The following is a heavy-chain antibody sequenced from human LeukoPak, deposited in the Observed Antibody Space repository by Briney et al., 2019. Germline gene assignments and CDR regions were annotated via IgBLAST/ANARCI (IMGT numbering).Heavy chain of an antibody. CDR2: IYYSGST. V-gene: IGHV4-39*01. CDR3: ATYDFWSGYWGA. Sequence: SQTLSLTCTVSGGSISSSSYYWGWIRQPPGKGLEWIGSIYYSGSTYYNPSLKSRVTISVDTSKNQFSLKLSSVTAADTAVYYCATYDFWSGYWGAWGQGTLVTVSS. D-gene: IGHD3-3*01. J-gene: IGHJ5*02. CDR1: GGSISSSSYY.